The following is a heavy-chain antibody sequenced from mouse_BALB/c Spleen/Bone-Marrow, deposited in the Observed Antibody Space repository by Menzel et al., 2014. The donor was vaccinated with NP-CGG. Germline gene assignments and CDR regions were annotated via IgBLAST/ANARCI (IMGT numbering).Heavy chain of an antibody. CDR3: ARRIYYAMGY. D-gene: IGHD2-1*01. V-gene: IGHV1-54*01. CDR1: GYAFTNYL. CDR2: INPGSGGT. J-gene: IGHJ2*01. Sequence: QVQLQQSGPELVRPGTSVKVSCKASGYAFTNYLMEWIKQRPGQGLEWIGVINPGSGGTNYNEKFKGKATLTADKSSSTAYMQLSILTSDDSAVYFCARRIYYAMGYWGQGTTLTVSS.